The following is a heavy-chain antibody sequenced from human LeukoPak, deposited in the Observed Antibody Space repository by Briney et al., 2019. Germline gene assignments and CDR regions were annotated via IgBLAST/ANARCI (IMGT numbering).Heavy chain of an antibody. D-gene: IGHD6-13*01. J-gene: IGHJ4*02. Sequence: SETVSLTCTVSGGSISSYYWSWIRQPPGKGLEWIGYIYYSGSTNYNPSLKSRVTISVDTSKNQFSLKLSSVTAADTAVYYCARHSTQQQLDLLYFDYWGQGTLVTVSS. CDR3: ARHSTQQQLDLLYFDY. CDR2: IYYSGST. V-gene: IGHV4-59*08. CDR1: GGSISSYY.